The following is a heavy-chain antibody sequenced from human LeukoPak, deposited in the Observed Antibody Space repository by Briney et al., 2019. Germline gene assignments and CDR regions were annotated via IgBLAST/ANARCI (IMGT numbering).Heavy chain of an antibody. Sequence: GGSLRLSCAASGFPFDTYPMNWVRRAPGKGLEWVASISSSNSFKNYADSVKGRFTISRDNAQNSLYLQMSSLRAEDTGLYYCATMGEQWLLKDIWGQGTMVIVSS. V-gene: IGHV3-21*01. CDR1: GFPFDTYP. J-gene: IGHJ3*02. CDR3: ATMGEQWLLKDI. CDR2: ISSSNSFK. D-gene: IGHD6-19*01.